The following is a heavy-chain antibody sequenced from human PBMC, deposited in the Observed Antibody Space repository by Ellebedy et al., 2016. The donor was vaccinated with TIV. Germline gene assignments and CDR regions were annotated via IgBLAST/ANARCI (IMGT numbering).Heavy chain of an antibody. V-gene: IGHV3-74*01. CDR3: CRVEGGGFYAY. J-gene: IGHJ4*02. Sequence: GESLKISCAASGFTFSNHWMHWVRHAPGKGLVWVSRIDTDGSSTTYADSVKGRFTISRDNAKNTLYLQMNSLKTEDTALYYCCRVEGGGFYAYWGQGTLVTVSS. D-gene: IGHD3-22*01. CDR2: IDTDGSST. CDR1: GFTFSNHW.